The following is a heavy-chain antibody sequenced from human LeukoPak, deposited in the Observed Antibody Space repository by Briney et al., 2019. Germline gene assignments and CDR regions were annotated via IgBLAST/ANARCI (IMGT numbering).Heavy chain of an antibody. CDR1: GFTFSDYY. CDR3: ARDQGRRSWPSYYFDY. Sequence: PGGSLRLSCAASGFTFSDYYMSWIRQAPGKGLEWVSYISNSGSTIYYADSVKGRFTISRDNAKNSLYLQMNSLRAEDTAVYYCARDQGRRSWPSYYFDYWGQGTLVTVSS. D-gene: IGHD6-13*01. CDR2: ISNSGSTI. V-gene: IGHV3-11*04. J-gene: IGHJ4*02.